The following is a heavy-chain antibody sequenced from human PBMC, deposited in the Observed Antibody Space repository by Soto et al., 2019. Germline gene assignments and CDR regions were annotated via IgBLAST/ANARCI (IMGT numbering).Heavy chain of an antibody. CDR3: ARSWSLDY. CDR1: GYTFTSYA. V-gene: IGHV1-3*04. J-gene: IGHJ4*02. CDR2: LNTGNGNT. D-gene: IGHD2-15*01. Sequence: QVQLVQSGAEVKKPGASVKVSCKASGYTFTSYAIHWVRQAPGQRLEWMGWLNTGNGNTKYSQKFQGRVTITRDTSASTAYMELSSLTSEDTAVYYCARSWSLDYWGQGTLVTVSS.